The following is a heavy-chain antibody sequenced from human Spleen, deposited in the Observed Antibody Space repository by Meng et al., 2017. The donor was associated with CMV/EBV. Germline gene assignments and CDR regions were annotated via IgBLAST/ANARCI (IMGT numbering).Heavy chain of an antibody. CDR3: AKNLYSGSYYYPPGD. CDR1: GFTFSSYG. J-gene: IGHJ4*02. V-gene: IGHV3-30*02. Sequence: GGSLRLSCAASGFTFSSYGMHWVRQAPGKGLEWVAFIRYDGSNKYYADSVKGRFTISRDTSRSTLYLQMNSLRAEDTAVYYCAKNLYSGSYYYPPGDWGQGTLVTVSS. D-gene: IGHD1-26*01. CDR2: IRYDGSNK.